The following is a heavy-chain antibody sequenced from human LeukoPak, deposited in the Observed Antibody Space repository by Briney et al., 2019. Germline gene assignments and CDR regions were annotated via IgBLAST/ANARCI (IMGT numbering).Heavy chain of an antibody. V-gene: IGHV4-39*01. D-gene: IGHD6-13*01. CDR1: GGSISRRSYY. J-gene: IGHJ5*02. CDR2: IYYGGST. Sequence: ETLSLTCTVSGGSISRRSYYWRWIRQTPGKGPEWIGSIYYGGSTYYNPSLKNRVTISVDTSKNQFSLKLSSVTAADTAVYYCARCRIASAGRFDPWGPGTLVTVSS. CDR3: ARCRIASAGRFDP.